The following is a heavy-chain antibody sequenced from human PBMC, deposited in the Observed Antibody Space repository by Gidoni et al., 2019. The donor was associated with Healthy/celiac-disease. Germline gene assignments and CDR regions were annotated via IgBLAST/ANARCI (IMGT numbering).Heavy chain of an antibody. CDR1: GFTFSSYA. CDR3: AKDGTRQYQLLPYNWFDP. D-gene: IGHD2-2*01. V-gene: IGHV3-23*01. Sequence: EVQLLESGGGLVQPGGSLRLSCAASGFTFSSYAMSWVRQAPGKGLEWVSDISGSGGSKYYADSVKGRFTISRDNSKNTLYLQMNSLRAEDTAVYYCAKDGTRQYQLLPYNWFDPWGQGTLVTVSS. J-gene: IGHJ5*02. CDR2: ISGSGGSK.